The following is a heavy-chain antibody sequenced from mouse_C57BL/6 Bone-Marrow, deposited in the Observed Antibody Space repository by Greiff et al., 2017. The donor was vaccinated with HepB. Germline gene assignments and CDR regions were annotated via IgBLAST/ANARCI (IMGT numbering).Heavy chain of an antibody. CDR1: GYTFTSYW. CDR3: ARTGIYDGYYYYAMDY. D-gene: IGHD2-3*01. J-gene: IGHJ4*01. Sequence: VQLQQPGTELVKPGASVKLSCKASGYTFTSYWMHWVKQRPGQGLEWIGNINPSNGGTNYNEKFKSKATLTVDKSSSTAYMQLSSLTSEDSAVYYCARTGIYDGYYYYAMDYWGQGTSVTVSS. CDR2: INPSNGGT. V-gene: IGHV1-53*01.